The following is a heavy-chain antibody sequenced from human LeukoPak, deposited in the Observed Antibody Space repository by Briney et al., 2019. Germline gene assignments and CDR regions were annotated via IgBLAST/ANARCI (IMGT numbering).Heavy chain of an antibody. CDR3: ARDRDEGLGGFLEYY. CDR1: GGTFSSYA. J-gene: IGHJ4*02. V-gene: IGHV1-69*13. D-gene: IGHD3-3*01. CDR2: IIPIFGTA. Sequence: RASVKVSCKASGGTFSSYAISWVRQAPGQGLEWMGGIIPIFGTANYAQKFQGRVTITADESTSTVYMELSSLRSEDTAVYYCARDRDEGLGGFLEYYWGQGTLVTVSS.